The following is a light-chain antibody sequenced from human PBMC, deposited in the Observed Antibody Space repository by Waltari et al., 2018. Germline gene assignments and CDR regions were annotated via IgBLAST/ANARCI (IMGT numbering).Light chain of an antibody. J-gene: IGKJ2*01. CDR1: QAISNY. Sequence: DIQMTQSPSAMSAAVGDRVTITCRASQAISNYLDWFQQKPGQAPKRLIYAASNLQPGVPSRFSGSGSGTEFTLTISSLQPEDFATYYCLQHNSDPQTFGQGTKLEIK. CDR3: LQHNSDPQT. CDR2: AAS. V-gene: IGKV1-17*03.